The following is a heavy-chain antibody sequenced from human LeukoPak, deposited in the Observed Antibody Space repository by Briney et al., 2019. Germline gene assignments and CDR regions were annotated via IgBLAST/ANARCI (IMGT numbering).Heavy chain of an antibody. CDR2: IYYSGST. CDR1: GGSISSGDYY. J-gene: IGHJ4*02. V-gene: IGHV4-30-4*08. Sequence: SETLSLTCTVSGGSISSGDYYWSWIRQPPGKGLEWIGYIYYSGSTYYNPSLKSRVTISVDTSKNQFSLKLSSVTAADTAVYYCAGAIYEDYYDSSGYYNIDYWGQGTLVTVSS. D-gene: IGHD3-22*01. CDR3: AGAIYEDYYDSSGYYNIDY.